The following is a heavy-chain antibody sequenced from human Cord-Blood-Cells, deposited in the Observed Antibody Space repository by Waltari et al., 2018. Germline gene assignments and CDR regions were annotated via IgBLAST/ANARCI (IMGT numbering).Heavy chain of an antibody. CDR1: GFTFSSYS. Sequence: EVQLVESGGGLVKPGGSLRLSCAASGFTFSSYSMNWVRQAPGKGLEWVSSISSSSSYIYYADSVKGRFTISRDNAKNSLYLQMNCLRAEDTAVYYCARYLSWNYYFYYYYYMDVWGKGTTVTVSS. V-gene: IGHV3-21*01. CDR3: ARYLSWNYYFYYYYYMDV. J-gene: IGHJ6*03. D-gene: IGHD1-7*01. CDR2: ISSSSSYI.